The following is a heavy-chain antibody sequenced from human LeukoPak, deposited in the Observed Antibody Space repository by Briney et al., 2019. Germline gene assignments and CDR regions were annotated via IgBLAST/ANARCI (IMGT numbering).Heavy chain of an antibody. D-gene: IGHD3-3*01. Sequence: QAGGSLRLSCIASGFTFSSYWMSWVRQAPGKGLEWVANIKQDGSEEYYVDSVKGRFTISRDNAKNSLYLQMNSLRAEDTAVYYCARAPREWLLGYYFDYWGQGTLVTVSS. V-gene: IGHV3-7*01. CDR1: GFTFSSYW. CDR2: IKQDGSEE. CDR3: ARAPREWLLGYYFDY. J-gene: IGHJ4*02.